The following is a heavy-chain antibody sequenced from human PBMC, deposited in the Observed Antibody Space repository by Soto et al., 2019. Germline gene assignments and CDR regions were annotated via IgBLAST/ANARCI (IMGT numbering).Heavy chain of an antibody. CDR3: ARVGLDTAMVGGMDV. J-gene: IGHJ6*02. CDR2: IWYDGSNK. D-gene: IGHD5-18*01. V-gene: IGHV3-33*01. CDR1: GFTFSSYG. Sequence: VQLVESGGGVVQPGRSLRLSCAASGFTFSSYGMHWVRQAPGKGLEWVAVIWYDGSNKYYADSVKGRFTISRDNSKNTLYLQMNSLRAEDTAVYYCARVGLDTAMVGGMDVWGQGTTVTVSS.